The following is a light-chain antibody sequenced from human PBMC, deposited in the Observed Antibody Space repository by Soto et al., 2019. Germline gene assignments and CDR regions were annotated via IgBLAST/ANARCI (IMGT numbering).Light chain of an antibody. V-gene: IGLV1-47*01. CDR2: TNN. CDR3: AAWDDSLSCVV. CDR1: RSNIGKNY. Sequence: QAVLTQPPSTSQTPGQRVTISCSGSRSNIGKNYVYWFQQLPGTAPKLLIYTNNQRPSGVPDRFSGSKSGTSGSLAISGLRSADEADYYCAAWDDSLSCVVFCGGTKLTVL. J-gene: IGLJ2*01.